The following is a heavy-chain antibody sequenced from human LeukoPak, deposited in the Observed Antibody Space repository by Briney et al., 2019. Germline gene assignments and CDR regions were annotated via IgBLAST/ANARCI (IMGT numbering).Heavy chain of an antibody. CDR2: INHSGST. CDR1: GGSFSGYY. Sequence: SETLSPTCAVYGGSFSGYYWSWIRQPPGKGLEWIGEINHSGSTNYNPSLKSRVTISVDTSKNQFSLKLSSVTAADTAVYYCARVGYSYGLPGDYYYYYYYMDVWGKGTTVTISS. CDR3: ARVGYSYGLPGDYYYYYYYMDV. D-gene: IGHD5-18*01. V-gene: IGHV4-34*01. J-gene: IGHJ6*03.